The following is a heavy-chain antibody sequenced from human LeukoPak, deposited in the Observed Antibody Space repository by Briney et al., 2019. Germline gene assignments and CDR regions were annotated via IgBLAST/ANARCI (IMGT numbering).Heavy chain of an antibody. J-gene: IGHJ6*02. CDR3: ARKVILTGYYPTYYYYGMDV. V-gene: IGHV4-59*06. Sequence: SETLSLTCTVSGGSISSHYWSWIRQHPGKGLEWIGYIYYSGSTYYNPSLKSRVTISVDTSKNQFSLKLSSVTAADTAVYYCARKVILTGYYPTYYYYGMDVWGQGTTVTVSS. D-gene: IGHD3-9*01. CDR1: GGSISSHY. CDR2: IYYSGST.